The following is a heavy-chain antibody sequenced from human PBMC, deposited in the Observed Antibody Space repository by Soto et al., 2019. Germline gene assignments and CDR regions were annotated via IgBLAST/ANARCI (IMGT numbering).Heavy chain of an antibody. CDR2: ISSSSSYI. CDR3: ARDAPSDIVATIEYFDY. J-gene: IGHJ4*02. Sequence: VGSLRLSCAASGFTFSSYSMNWVRQAPGKGLEWVSSISSSSSYIYYADSVKGRFTISRDNAKNSLYLQMNSLRAEDTAVYYCARDAPSDIVATIEYFDYWGQGTLVTVSS. D-gene: IGHD5-12*01. CDR1: GFTFSSYS. V-gene: IGHV3-21*01.